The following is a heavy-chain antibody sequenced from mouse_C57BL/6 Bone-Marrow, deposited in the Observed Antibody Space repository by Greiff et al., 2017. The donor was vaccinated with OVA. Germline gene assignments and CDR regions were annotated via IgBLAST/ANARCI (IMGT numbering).Heavy chain of an antibody. D-gene: IGHD1-1*01. V-gene: IGHV3-8*01. CDR1: GYSITSDY. CDR3: ARSPLITTVVARGYYFDY. CDR2: ISYSGST. J-gene: IGHJ2*01. Sequence: VQLKESGPGLAKPSQTLSLTCSVTGYSITSDYWNWIRKFPGNKLEYMGYISYSGSTYYNPSLKSRISITRDTSKNQYYLQLNSVTTEDTATYYCARSPLITTVVARGYYFDYWGQGTTLTVSS.